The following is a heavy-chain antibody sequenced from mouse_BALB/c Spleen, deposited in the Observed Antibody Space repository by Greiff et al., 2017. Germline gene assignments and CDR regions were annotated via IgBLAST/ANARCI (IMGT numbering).Heavy chain of an antibody. CDR1: GFTFSDYY. V-gene: IGHV5-4*02. Sequence: EVKLMESGGGLVKPRGSLKLSCAASGFTFSDYYMYWVRQTPEKRLEWVATISDGGSYTYYPDSVKGRFTISRDNAKNNLYLQMSSLKSEDTAMYYCAREGYGNSFDYWGQGTTLTVSS. CDR3: AREGYGNSFDY. J-gene: IGHJ2*01. D-gene: IGHD2-10*02. CDR2: ISDGGSYT.